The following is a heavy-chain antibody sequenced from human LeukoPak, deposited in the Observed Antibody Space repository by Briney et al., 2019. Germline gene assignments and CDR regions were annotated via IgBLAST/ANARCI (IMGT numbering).Heavy chain of an antibody. V-gene: IGHV3-53*01. Sequence: PGGSLRLSCAVSGFTVSXNYMSWVRQATGKGLEWVSVIYSGGSKYYADSVKGRFTISRDNSKNTLYLQMNGLRAEDTAVYYCARGVAMVLAFDIWGQGTMVTVSS. CDR1: GFTVSXNY. CDR3: ARGVAMVLAFDI. CDR2: IYSGGSK. D-gene: IGHD3-10*01. J-gene: IGHJ3*02.